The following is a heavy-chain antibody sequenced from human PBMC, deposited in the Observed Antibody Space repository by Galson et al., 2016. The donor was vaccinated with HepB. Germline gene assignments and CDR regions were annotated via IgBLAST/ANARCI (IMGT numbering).Heavy chain of an antibody. Sequence: SLRLSCAGSGVTFGDFYMNWIRQAPGKGLEWISYITSSGTYTYYADSVQGRFTISRDNAKNLLFLQMNSLRVEDTAVYFCARTARFGVAMASPYDAFDLWGQGTMVAVSS. D-gene: IGHD3-3*01. J-gene: IGHJ3*01. CDR1: GVTFGDFY. CDR2: ITSSGTYT. V-gene: IGHV3-11*06. CDR3: ARTARFGVAMASPYDAFDL.